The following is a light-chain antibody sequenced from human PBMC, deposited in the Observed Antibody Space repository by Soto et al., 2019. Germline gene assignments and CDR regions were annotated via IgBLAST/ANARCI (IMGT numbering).Light chain of an antibody. V-gene: IGKV1-39*01. CDR1: QGISRF. Sequence: DIQMTQSPSSLSASVGDRVTITCRASQGISRFLNWYQQKPGKAPKVLIYAASNLESGVPSRFSGSGSGTDFSLTISRLQPGDFATYFCQETFTTPYTFGQGTKLEIK. J-gene: IGKJ2*01. CDR2: AAS. CDR3: QETFTTPYT.